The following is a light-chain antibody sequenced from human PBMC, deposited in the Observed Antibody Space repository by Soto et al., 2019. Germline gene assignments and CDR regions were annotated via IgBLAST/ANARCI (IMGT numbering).Light chain of an antibody. V-gene: IGLV2-8*01. Sequence: QSALTQPPSASGSPGQSVTISCTGTSSDVGDYNYVSWYQQYPGKAPKLMIYEVCKRPSGVPDRFSGSKSGNTASLTVSGLQAEDEADYYCSSYAGSNNWVFGGGTKVTVL. CDR3: SSYAGSNNWV. CDR1: SSDVGDYNY. J-gene: IGLJ3*02. CDR2: EVC.